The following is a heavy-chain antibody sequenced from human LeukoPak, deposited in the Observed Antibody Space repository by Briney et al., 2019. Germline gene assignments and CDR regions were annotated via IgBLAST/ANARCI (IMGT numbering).Heavy chain of an antibody. CDR3: ARSLSPYYDVTSAYWVWGY. J-gene: IGHJ4*02. CDR2: INQSGDT. V-gene: IGHV4-34*01. CDR1: GESFSGYY. Sequence: SETLSLTCGVSGESFSGYYWSWLRQPPGKGLEWIGEINQSGDTNYNPSFESRVTMSVDASKKQFSLKVKSVTAADGAVYYCARSLSPYYDVTSAYWVWGYWGQGTLAIISS. D-gene: IGHD3-3*01.